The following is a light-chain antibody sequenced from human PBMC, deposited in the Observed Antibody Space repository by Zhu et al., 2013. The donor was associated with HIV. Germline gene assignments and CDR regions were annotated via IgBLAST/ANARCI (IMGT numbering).Light chain of an antibody. J-gene: IGKJ1*01. CDR1: QSVGSTF. CDR2: GAS. V-gene: IGKV3-20*01. Sequence: DIVLTQSPGTLSLSPGERATLSCRASQSVGSTFLAWYQQKRGQAPRLLIYGASSRATGIPDRFSGSGSGTVFTLTITGLEPEDFGMYFCQRFGSSYTWTFGQGTNVEIK. CDR3: QRFGSSYTWT.